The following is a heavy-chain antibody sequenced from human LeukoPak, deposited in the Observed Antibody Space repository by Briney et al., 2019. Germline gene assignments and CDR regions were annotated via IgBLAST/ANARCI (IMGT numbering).Heavy chain of an antibody. CDR2: IIPIFGTA. J-gene: IGHJ6*03. D-gene: IGHD2-2*02. CDR3: ASPTPSRYCSSTSCYIYYMDV. Sequence: GSSVKVSCKASRGTFSSYAISWVRQAPGQGLEWMGGIIPIFGTANYAQKFQGRVTITADESTSTAYMELSSLGSEDTAVYYCASPTPSRYCSSTSCYIYYMDVWGKGTTVTVSS. CDR1: RGTFSSYA. V-gene: IGHV1-69*01.